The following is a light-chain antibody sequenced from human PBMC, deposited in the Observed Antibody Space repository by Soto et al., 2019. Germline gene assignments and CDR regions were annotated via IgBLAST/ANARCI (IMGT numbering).Light chain of an antibody. CDR1: QSVSSN. CDR3: QQYNNWPPGT. CDR2: GAS. J-gene: IGKJ3*01. Sequence: EIVMTQSPATLSVSPGERATLSCRASQSVSSNLAWYQQKPGQAPRLLIYGASTRATGIPARFSGSGSGTEFTLTISSLQYEDFVVYYCQQYNNWPPGTFGPGTKVDIK. V-gene: IGKV3-15*01.